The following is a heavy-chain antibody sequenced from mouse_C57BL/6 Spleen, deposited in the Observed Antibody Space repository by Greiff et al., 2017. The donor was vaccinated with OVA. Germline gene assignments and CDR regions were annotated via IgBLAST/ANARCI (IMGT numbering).Heavy chain of an antibody. CDR2: ISYDGSN. CDR1: GYSITSGYY. V-gene: IGHV3-6*01. CDR3: ARKAITTDWYFDV. D-gene: IGHD1-2*01. J-gene: IGHJ1*03. Sequence: EVQVVESGPGLVKPSQSLSLTCSVTGYSITSGYYWNWIRQFPGNKLEWMGYISYDGSNNYNPSLKNRISITRDTSKNQFFLKLNSVTTEDTATYYCARKAITTDWYFDVWGTGTTVTVSS.